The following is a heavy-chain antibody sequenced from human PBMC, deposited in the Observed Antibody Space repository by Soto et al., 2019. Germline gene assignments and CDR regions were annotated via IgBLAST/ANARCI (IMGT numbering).Heavy chain of an antibody. V-gene: IGHV4-30-2*01. D-gene: IGHD5-18*01. Sequence: QLQLQESGSGLVKPSQTLSLTCAVSGGSISSCGYSWSWIRQPPGKGLEWIWYIYHSGRTYYNPSLKSRVTISVDRSKNQFSLKLSSVTAADTAVYYCARGVSYGPPYFDYWGQGTLVTVSS. CDR3: ARGVSYGPPYFDY. CDR2: IYHSGRT. J-gene: IGHJ4*02. CDR1: GGSISSCGYS.